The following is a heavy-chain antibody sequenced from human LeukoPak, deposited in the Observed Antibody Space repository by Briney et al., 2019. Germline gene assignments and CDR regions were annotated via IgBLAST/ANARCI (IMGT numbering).Heavy chain of an antibody. CDR1: GGSISSGGYY. J-gene: IGHJ6*02. D-gene: IGHD3-10*01. CDR2: IYYSGST. CDR3: ASTNSYYYGSGSNYYYGMDV. V-gene: IGHV4-31*03. Sequence: PSETLSLTCTVSGGSISSGGYYWSWIRQHAGKGLEWIGCIYYSGSTYYNPSLKSRVTISVDTSKNQFSLKLSSVTAADTAVYYCASTNSYYYGSGSNYYYGMDVWGQGTTVTVSS.